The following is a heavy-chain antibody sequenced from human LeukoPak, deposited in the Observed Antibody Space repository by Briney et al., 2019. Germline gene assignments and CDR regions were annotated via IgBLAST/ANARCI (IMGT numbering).Heavy chain of an antibody. Sequence: ASVKVSCKAPGDTFTSTGISWVSQAPGRGLEWMGWISAYNGDTNYAQKLQGRVTMTTDTSTSTAYMELRSLRSDDTAVYYSARDRCFDIGGIPDYWGQGTLVTVSS. J-gene: IGHJ4*02. V-gene: IGHV1-18*01. CDR3: ARDRCFDIGGIPDY. CDR2: ISAYNGDT. CDR1: GDTFTSTG. D-gene: IGHD3-9*01.